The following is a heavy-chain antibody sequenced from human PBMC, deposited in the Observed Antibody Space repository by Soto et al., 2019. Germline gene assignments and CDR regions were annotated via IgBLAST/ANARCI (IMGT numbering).Heavy chain of an antibody. CDR2: VIPPLDAS. D-gene: IGHD1-20*01. CDR3: ASGKSQITQDRMGFYYYMDV. Sequence: QVQLVQSGAEVKKPGSSVRISCAASGATFNDYTFTWVRRAPGQGLEWMGRVIPPLDASNYAEKFQDRVTITADRSTSTVYMELSGLKSEDSAIYYCASGKSQITQDRMGFYYYMDVWGKGTTVTVSS. V-gene: IGHV1-69*08. J-gene: IGHJ6*03. CDR1: GATFNDYT.